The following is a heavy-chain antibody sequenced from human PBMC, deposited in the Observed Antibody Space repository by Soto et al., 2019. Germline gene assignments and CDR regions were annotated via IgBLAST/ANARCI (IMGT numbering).Heavy chain of an antibody. D-gene: IGHD3-9*01. Sequence: ASVKVSFKASGYTFTSYAMHWVRQAPGQRLEWMGWINAYNGNTNYAQKLQGRVTMTTDTSTSTAYMELRSLRSDDTAVYYCARDLTPGLVDHWGQGTLVTVSS. CDR3: ARDLTPGLVDH. CDR1: GYTFTSYA. V-gene: IGHV1-18*01. J-gene: IGHJ4*02. CDR2: INAYNGNT.